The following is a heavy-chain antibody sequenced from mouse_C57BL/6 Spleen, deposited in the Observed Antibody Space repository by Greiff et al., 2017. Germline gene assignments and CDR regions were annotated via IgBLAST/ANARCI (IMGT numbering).Heavy chain of an antibody. Sequence: DVKLVESGGGLVKPGGSLKLSCAASGFTFSSYAMSWVRQTPEKRLEWVATISDGGSYTYYPDNVKGRFTISRDNAKNNLYLQMSHLKSEDTAMYYCAREHGNYAMDYWGQGTSVTVSS. CDR1: GFTFSSYA. D-gene: IGHD2-1*01. V-gene: IGHV5-4*01. CDR2: ISDGGSYT. J-gene: IGHJ4*01. CDR3: AREHGNYAMDY.